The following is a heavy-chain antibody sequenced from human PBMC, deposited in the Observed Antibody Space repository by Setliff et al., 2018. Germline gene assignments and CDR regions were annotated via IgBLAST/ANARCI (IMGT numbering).Heavy chain of an antibody. J-gene: IGHJ3*01. D-gene: IGHD3-22*01. CDR3: AREVGLSGYYGRSSHYSFDL. Sequence: SETLSLTCSVSGGSISYSWGWIRQPPGKGLEWIGFFYYDGRTNYNPSLKSRVTISEDTSKNQFSLKVTSVTAADTAMYYCAREVGLSGYYGRSSHYSFDLWGQGKMVTVSS. CDR1: GGSISYS. CDR2: FYYDGRT. V-gene: IGHV4-59*01.